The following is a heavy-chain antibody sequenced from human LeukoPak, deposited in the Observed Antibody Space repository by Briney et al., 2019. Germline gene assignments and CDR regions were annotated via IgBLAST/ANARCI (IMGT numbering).Heavy chain of an antibody. J-gene: IGHJ4*02. CDR1: GYRLTNNR. CDR3: VRFGLTSSLDY. CDR2: IYPGDSDT. Sequence: GESLKISCKISGYRLTNNRIGWVRQVPGKGLEWMGLIYPGDSDTRYSPSFQGQVTFPVDASISTAYLQLSGLRASDTAIYYCVRFGLTSSLDYWGQGTLVTVSS. V-gene: IGHV5-51*01. D-gene: IGHD6-13*01.